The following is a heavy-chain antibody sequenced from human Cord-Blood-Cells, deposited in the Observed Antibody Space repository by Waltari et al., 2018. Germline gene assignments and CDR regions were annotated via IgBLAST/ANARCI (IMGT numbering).Heavy chain of an antibody. CDR1: GYTFPSYD. D-gene: IGHD3-9*01. CDR3: ARGGYDILTGYYDAFDI. V-gene: IGHV1-8*01. J-gene: IGHJ3*02. Sequence: QVQLMQSGAEVKKPGASVKVSCKASGYTFPSYDINWVRQATGQGLEWMGWMNPNSGNTGYAQKFQGRVTMTRNTSISTAYMELSSLRSEDTAVYYCARGGYDILTGYYDAFDIWGQGTMVTVSS. CDR2: MNPNSGNT.